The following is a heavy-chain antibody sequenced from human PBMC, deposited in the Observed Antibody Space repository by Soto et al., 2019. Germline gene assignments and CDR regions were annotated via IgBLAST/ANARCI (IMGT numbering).Heavy chain of an antibody. CDR3: ARARAPYERSGYYRPDY. J-gene: IGHJ4*02. D-gene: IGHD3-22*01. Sequence: SVKVSCKTSGDTFSSYAISWVRQAPGQGLEWMGGIIPILGTPSYAQKFQGRVTIAADKSTSTAYMELSSLRLEYTAVYFCARARAPYERSGYYRPDYWRQGSLVTVSS. CDR1: GDTFSSYA. V-gene: IGHV1-69*10. CDR2: IIPILGTP.